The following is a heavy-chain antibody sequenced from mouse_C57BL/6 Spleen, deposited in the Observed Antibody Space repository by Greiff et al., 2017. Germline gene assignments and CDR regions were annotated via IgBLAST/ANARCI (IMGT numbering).Heavy chain of an antibody. CDR3: ARRYGYDGFAY. Sequence: QVQLQQSGPELVKPGASVKLSCKASGYTFTSYDINWLKQRPGQGLEWIGWIYPRDGSTKYNEKFKGKATLTVDTSSSTAYMELHSLTSEDSAVYFCARRYGYDGFAYGGQGTLVTVSA. D-gene: IGHD2-2*01. V-gene: IGHV1-85*01. CDR1: GYTFTSYD. J-gene: IGHJ3*01. CDR2: IYPRDGST.